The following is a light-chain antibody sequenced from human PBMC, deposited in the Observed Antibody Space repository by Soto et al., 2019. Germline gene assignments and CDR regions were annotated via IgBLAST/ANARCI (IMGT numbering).Light chain of an antibody. CDR2: AAS. J-gene: IGKJ1*01. Sequence: DIQMTQSPSSLSASAGDRVTITCRASQSIGSFLNWFQQTPGKAPKLLIFAASRLQGGVPARFSGGGSGTDFTLTISSLQPEDVATYYCQQTYSAPRTFGQGTNVEIK. V-gene: IGKV1-39*01. CDR3: QQTYSAPRT. CDR1: QSIGSF.